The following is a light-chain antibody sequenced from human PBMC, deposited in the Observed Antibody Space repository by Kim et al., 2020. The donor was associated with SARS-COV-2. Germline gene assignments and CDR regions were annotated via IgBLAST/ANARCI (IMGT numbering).Light chain of an antibody. CDR2: DVS. J-gene: IGLJ3*02. CDR1: SSDVGGYNY. Sequence: QSALTQPASVSGSPGQSITISCTGTSSDVGGYNYVSWYLQHPGKAPKLMIYDVSDRPSGVSNRFSGSKSGNTAPLTISGLQPEDEADYYCSSYTSSSTWAFGGGTKVTVL. V-gene: IGLV2-14*03. CDR3: SSYTSSSTWA.